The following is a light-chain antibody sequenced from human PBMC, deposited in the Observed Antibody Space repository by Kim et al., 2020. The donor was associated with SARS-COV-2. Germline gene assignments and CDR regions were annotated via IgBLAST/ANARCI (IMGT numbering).Light chain of an antibody. CDR3: GTWDDILTARV. Sequence: GQKFTNSSSGSATNIGRNFVTWYQHLPVTAPKLLIYDNDKRPSEIPARFSASKSGTSATLGISGVQTGDEADYYCGTWDDILTARVFGGGTQLTVL. CDR2: DND. V-gene: IGLV1-51*01. CDR1: ATNIGRNF. J-gene: IGLJ3*02.